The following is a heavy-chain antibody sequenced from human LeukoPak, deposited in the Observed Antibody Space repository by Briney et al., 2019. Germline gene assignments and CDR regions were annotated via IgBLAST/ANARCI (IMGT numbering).Heavy chain of an antibody. CDR2: IIPIFGTA. CDR1: GGTFSSYA. V-gene: IGHV1-69*13. CDR3: ARDGGTYNWNSHGAFDI. J-gene: IGHJ3*02. D-gene: IGHD1-7*01. Sequence: HAASVKVSCKASGGTFSSYAISWVRQAPGQGLEWMGGIIPIFGTANYAQKFQGRVTITADESTSTAYMELSSLRSEDTAVYYCARDGGTYNWNSHGAFDIWGQGTMVTVSS.